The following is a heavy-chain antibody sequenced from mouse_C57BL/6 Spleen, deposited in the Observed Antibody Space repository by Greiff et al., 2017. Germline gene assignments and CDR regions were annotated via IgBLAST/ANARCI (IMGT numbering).Heavy chain of an antibody. D-gene: IGHD1-1*01. J-gene: IGHJ3*01. CDR2: IDPSDSYT. CDR3: GRIYGSSSGFAY. Sequence: VQLQQPGAELVMPGASVKLSCKASGYTFTSYWMHWVKQRPGQGLEWIGEIDPSDSYTNYNQKFKGKSTLTVDKSASTAYMQLSSLTSEDSAVYYCGRIYGSSSGFAYWGQGTLGTVSA. CDR1: GYTFTSYW. V-gene: IGHV1-69*01.